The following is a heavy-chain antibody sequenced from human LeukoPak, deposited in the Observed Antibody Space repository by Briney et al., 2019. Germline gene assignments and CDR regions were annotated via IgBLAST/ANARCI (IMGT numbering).Heavy chain of an antibody. CDR3: AKDPDYQLLSRAAFDI. J-gene: IGHJ3*02. CDR1: GFTFSNYA. CDR2: ISGSGGTT. Sequence: GESLKISCAASGFTFSNYAMNWVRQAPGKGLEWVSGISGSGGTTYYADSVKGRFTISRDNSKNTLYLQMNSLRAEDTAIYYCAKDPDYQLLSRAAFDIWGQGTMVTVSS. V-gene: IGHV3-23*01. D-gene: IGHD2-2*01.